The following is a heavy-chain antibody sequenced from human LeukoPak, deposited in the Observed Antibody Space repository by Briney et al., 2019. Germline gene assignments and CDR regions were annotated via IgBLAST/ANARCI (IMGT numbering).Heavy chain of an antibody. J-gene: IGHJ4*02. CDR3: ARDMVRGVMPFDY. D-gene: IGHD3-10*01. V-gene: IGHV1-2*02. CDR2: INPNSGGT. CDR1: GYTLTGYY. Sequence: ASVKVSCKASGYTLTGYYMHWVRQAPGQGLEWMGWINPNSGGTNYAQKFQGRVTMTRDTSISTAYMELSRLRSDDTAVYYCARDMVRGVMPFDYWGQGTLVTVSS.